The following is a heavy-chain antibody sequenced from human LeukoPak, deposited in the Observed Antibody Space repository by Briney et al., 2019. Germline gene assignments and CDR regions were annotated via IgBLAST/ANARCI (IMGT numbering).Heavy chain of an antibody. J-gene: IGHJ3*02. D-gene: IGHD2-2*01. CDR3: ARGFILGYCTSTSCYYAFDI. CDR1: GFTFSNYA. CDR2: ISGSGGST. V-gene: IGHV3-23*01. Sequence: GGSLRLSCAASGFTFSNYAMNWVRQAPGKGLEWVSVISGSGGSTYYADSVKGRFTISRDNSKNTVSLQMNSLRAEDTAVYYCARGFILGYCTSTSCYYAFDIWGQGTMVTVSS.